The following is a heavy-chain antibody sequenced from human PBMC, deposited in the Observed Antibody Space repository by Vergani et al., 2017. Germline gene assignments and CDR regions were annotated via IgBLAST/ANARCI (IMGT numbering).Heavy chain of an antibody. J-gene: IGHJ3*02. CDR3: ARDTGPRKGQLVRIAAFDI. CDR2: ISGSERSI. D-gene: IGHD6-6*01. Sequence: QVQLVESGGGLVKPGGSLRLSCAASGFTFSDYYMTWIRQAPGKGLEWVSYISGSERSIYYADSVKGRFTISRENAKSSLYLQMNSLRAEDTAVYYCARDTGPRKGQLVRIAAFDIWGQGTMVTVSS. V-gene: IGHV3-11*04. CDR1: GFTFSDYY.